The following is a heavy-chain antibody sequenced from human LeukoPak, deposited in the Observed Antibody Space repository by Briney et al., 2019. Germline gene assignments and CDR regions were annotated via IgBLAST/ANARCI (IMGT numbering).Heavy chain of an antibody. CDR3: ARYCSSTSCYAFGY. Sequence: PGGSLRLSCAASGFTFSSYAMHWVRQAPGKGLEWVAVISYDGSNKYYADSVKGRFTISRDNSKNTLYLQMNSLRAEDTAVYYCARYCSSTSCYAFGYWGQGTLVTVSS. CDR1: GFTFSSYA. J-gene: IGHJ4*02. D-gene: IGHD2-2*01. V-gene: IGHV3-30-3*01. CDR2: ISYDGSNK.